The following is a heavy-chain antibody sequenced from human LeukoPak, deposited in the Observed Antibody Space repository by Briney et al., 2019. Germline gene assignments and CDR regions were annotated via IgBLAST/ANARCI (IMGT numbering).Heavy chain of an antibody. CDR2: SSTYNSDT. CDR1: VYTCTSYS. D-gene: IGHD1-1*01. V-gene: IGHV1-18*01. CDR3: ARESNWAYYFDY. J-gene: IGHJ4*02. Sequence: SSVKVSCKATVYTCTSYSISWVRQAPGQGLEWMGWSSTYNSDTKYAQSLQGRVTMTTDTSTNTAYMELRDLRSDDTAVYYCARESNWAYYFDYWGQGTLV.